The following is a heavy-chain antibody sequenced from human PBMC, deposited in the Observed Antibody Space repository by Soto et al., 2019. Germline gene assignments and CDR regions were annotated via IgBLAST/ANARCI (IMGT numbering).Heavy chain of an antibody. CDR3: ARDPKTSGGQHWAFNYFDS. CDR1: GFSFSISP. CDR2: ISYDGTNK. D-gene: IGHD7-27*01. V-gene: IGHV3-30-3*01. J-gene: IGHJ4*02. Sequence: QVQLVESGGGVVQPGRSLRLSCAASGFSFSISPMHWVRQAPGKGPEWVALISYDGTNKFYADSVKGRFTISRDNSKSTLYLQVDSLRPVDAALYYCARDPKTSGGQHWAFNYFDSWGQGTLVTVSS.